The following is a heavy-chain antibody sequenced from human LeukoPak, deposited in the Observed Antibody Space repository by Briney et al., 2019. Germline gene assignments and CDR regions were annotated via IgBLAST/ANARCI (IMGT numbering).Heavy chain of an antibody. CDR2: INPNRGGR. V-gene: IGHV1-2*02. Sequence: ASVKVSCKASGYTLTDYYIHWVRQAPGQGLEWMGWINPNRGGRNYAQKFQGRVTMTRETSINTAYVEVSGLRSDDTAVYYCARTPSFGSVAFDIWGQGTMVTVSS. J-gene: IGHJ3*02. CDR1: GYTLTDYY. CDR3: ARTPSFGSVAFDI. D-gene: IGHD3-10*01.